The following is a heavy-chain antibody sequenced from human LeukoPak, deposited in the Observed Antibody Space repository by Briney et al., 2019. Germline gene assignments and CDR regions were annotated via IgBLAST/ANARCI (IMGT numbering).Heavy chain of an antibody. CDR1: RFTLLNAR. CDR2: IKSKTDGGTT. J-gene: IGHJ4*02. Sequence: GGALLLSCSAPRFTLLNARMSSGRQAPGKGLEWDRRIKSKTDGGTTDYAAPVIGRFTISTDDSQNTLYLQMSSLKNEDTAVYYCTTTMRRIVVVTAMLVYWGQGTLVTVSS. CDR3: TTTMRRIVVVTAMLVY. D-gene: IGHD2-21*02. V-gene: IGHV3-15*01.